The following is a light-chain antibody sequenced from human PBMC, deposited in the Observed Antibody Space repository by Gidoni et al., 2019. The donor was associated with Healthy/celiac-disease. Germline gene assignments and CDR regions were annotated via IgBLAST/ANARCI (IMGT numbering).Light chain of an antibody. Sequence: EIVLTQSPATLSLSPGESATLSCRASQSVSSYLAWYQQKPGQAPRLLIYDASNRATGIPARFSGSGSGRDFTLTISSLVPEDCAVYYCQQRSNWPPESTFGEGTRLESK. CDR3: QQRSNWPPEST. CDR1: QSVSSY. CDR2: DAS. V-gene: IGKV3-11*02. J-gene: IGKJ5*01.